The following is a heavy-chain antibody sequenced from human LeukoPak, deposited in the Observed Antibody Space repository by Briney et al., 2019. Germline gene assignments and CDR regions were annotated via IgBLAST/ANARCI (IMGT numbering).Heavy chain of an antibody. CDR3: AKDRIVGATISRIPPDI. D-gene: IGHD1-26*01. V-gene: IGHV3-30*18. CDR2: ISYDGSNK. CDR1: GFTFSSYG. J-gene: IGHJ3*02. Sequence: GGSLRLSCAASGFTFSSYGMHWVRQAPGKGLEWVAVISYDGSNKYYADSVKGRFTISRDNSKNTLYLQMNSLRAEDTAVYYCAKDRIVGATISRIPPDIWGQGTMVTVSS.